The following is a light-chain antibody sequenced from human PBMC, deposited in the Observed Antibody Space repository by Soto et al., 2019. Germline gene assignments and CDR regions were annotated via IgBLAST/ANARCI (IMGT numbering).Light chain of an antibody. CDR3: QQTYSSPDT. CDR2: AAS. J-gene: IGKJ1*01. Sequence: DIQMTQSPSSLSASVGDRVTITCRASQSISNYLNWFQHKPGKAPNLLIYAASTLHSGVPSRFSGSGSGTHFTLTISSLQPEDFATYYCQQTYSSPDTFAQGTKVEI. V-gene: IGKV1-39*01. CDR1: QSISNY.